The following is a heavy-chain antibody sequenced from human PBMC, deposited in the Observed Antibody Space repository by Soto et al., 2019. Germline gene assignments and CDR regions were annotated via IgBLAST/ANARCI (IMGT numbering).Heavy chain of an antibody. CDR2: TYYRSKWYN. V-gene: IGHV6-1*01. J-gene: IGHJ5*02. CDR3: ARHTRNQFDP. CDR1: GDSVSSNSAA. Sequence: PSQTLSLTCAISGDSVSSNSAAWNWIRQSPSRGLEWLGRTYYRSKWYNDYAVSVKSRITFNPDTSKNQFSLKLSSVTAADTAVYYCARHTRNQFDPWGQGTLVTVSS.